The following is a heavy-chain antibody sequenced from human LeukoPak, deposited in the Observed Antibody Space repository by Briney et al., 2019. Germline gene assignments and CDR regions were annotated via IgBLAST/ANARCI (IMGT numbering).Heavy chain of an antibody. V-gene: IGHV3-30-3*01. D-gene: IGHD1-26*01. Sequence: GGSLRLSCAASGFTFSSYAMHWVRQAPGKGLEWVAVISYDGSNKYYADCVKGRFTISRDNSKNTLYLQMNSLRAEDTAVYYCARDAGAFDDWGQGRLVTVSS. J-gene: IGHJ4*02. CDR2: ISYDGSNK. CDR1: GFTFSSYA. CDR3: ARDAGAFDD.